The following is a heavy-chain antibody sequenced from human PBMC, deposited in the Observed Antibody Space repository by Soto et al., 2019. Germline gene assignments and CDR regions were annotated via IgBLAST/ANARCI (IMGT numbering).Heavy chain of an antibody. V-gene: IGHV4-30-4*01. CDR1: GGSISSGDYY. Sequence: QVQLQESGPGLVKPSQTLSLTCTVSGGSISSGDYYWSWIRQPPGKGLEWIGYIYYSGSTYYNPSLKSRVTISVDTSKNQFSLKVSCVTAADTAVYYCARRTAMEPTLAAAGEYNWFDPWGQGTLVTVSS. CDR2: IYYSGST. CDR3: ARRTAMEPTLAAAGEYNWFDP. J-gene: IGHJ5*02. D-gene: IGHD6-13*01.